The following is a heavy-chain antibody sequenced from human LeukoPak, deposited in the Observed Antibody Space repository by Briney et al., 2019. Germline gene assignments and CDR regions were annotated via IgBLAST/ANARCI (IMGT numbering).Heavy chain of an antibody. D-gene: IGHD5-18*01. Sequence: GGSLRLSCAASGFTFSSYEMNWVRQAPGKGLEWVSYISSSAGTTYYADSVKGRFTTSRDNAKNSLYLQMNSLRAEDTAVYFCARQQQQLWYDWGQGTLVTVSS. CDR1: GFTFSSYE. V-gene: IGHV3-48*03. J-gene: IGHJ4*02. CDR3: ARQQQQLWYD. CDR2: ISSSAGTT.